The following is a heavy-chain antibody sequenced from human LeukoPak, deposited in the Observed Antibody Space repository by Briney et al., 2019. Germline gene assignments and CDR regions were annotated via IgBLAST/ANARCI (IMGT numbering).Heavy chain of an antibody. J-gene: IGHJ6*02. Sequence: GGSLRLSCAASGFTFSSCAMHLVRQAPDKVLEWVAFISYDGSNKYYADSVKGRFTISRDNSKNTLYLQMNSLRAEDTAVYYCARAPWYCSGGSCYKYYYYGMDVWGQGTTVTVSS. V-gene: IGHV3-30-3*01. CDR3: ARAPWYCSGGSCYKYYYYGMDV. CDR2: ISYDGSNK. CDR1: GFTFSSCA. D-gene: IGHD2-15*01.